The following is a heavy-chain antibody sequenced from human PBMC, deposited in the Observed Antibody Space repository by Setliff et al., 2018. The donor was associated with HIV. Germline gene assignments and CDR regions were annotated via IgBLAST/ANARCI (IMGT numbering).Heavy chain of an antibody. CDR1: GYAFVTYA. Sequence: ASVKVSCKGSGYAFVTYAMHWVRQAPGQRLEWMGWINAGTGDIEYSQKFQGRVTITRDRSASTADMEMSGLRSEDTADYYCARGIWSATTADYYLDVWGQGTTVTVSS. D-gene: IGHD3-3*01. CDR2: INAGTGDI. CDR3: ARGIWSATTADYYLDV. V-gene: IGHV1-3*01. J-gene: IGHJ6*03.